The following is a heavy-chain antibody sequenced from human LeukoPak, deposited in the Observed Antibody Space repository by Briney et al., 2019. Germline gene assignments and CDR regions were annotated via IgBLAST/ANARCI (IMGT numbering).Heavy chain of an antibody. Sequence: GGSLRLSCAASGITFSSYSMNWVRQAPGKGLEWVSYISSSSSTIYYADSVKGRFTTSRDNAKNSLYLQMNSLRAEDTAVYYCATSYYYGSGIPSNDYWGQGTLVTVSS. J-gene: IGHJ4*02. CDR3: ATSYYYGSGIPSNDY. CDR2: ISSSSSTI. CDR1: GITFSSYS. D-gene: IGHD3-10*01. V-gene: IGHV3-48*01.